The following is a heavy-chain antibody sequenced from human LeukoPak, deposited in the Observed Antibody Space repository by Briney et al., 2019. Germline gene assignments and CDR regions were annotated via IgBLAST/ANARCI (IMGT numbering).Heavy chain of an antibody. J-gene: IGHJ6*02. V-gene: IGHV1-69*04. CDR2: IIPMLGTV. D-gene: IGHD1-26*01. CDR3: ARDQKVGATPYFGMDV. Sequence: SVKVSCKASGATFSSYAINWARQAPGQGLEWMGRIIPMLGTVNYAQKFQGRVTIIADKFTSTAYMELSSLRSEDTAVYYCARDQKVGATPYFGMDVWGQGTTVTVSS. CDR1: GATFSSYA.